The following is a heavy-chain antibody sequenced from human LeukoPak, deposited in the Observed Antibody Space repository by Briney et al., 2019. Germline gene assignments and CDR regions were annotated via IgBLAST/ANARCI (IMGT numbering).Heavy chain of an antibody. CDR2: ISGSGGST. V-gene: IGHV3-23*01. CDR1: GFTFSRHS. Sequence: GGSLRLSCAASGFTFSRHSINWVRQAPGKGLEWVSAISGSGGSTYYADSVKGRFTISRDNSKNTLYLQMNSLRAEDTAVYYCAKGFYGSGSYYGENWFDPWGQGTLVTVSS. J-gene: IGHJ5*02. D-gene: IGHD3-10*01. CDR3: AKGFYGSGSYYGENWFDP.